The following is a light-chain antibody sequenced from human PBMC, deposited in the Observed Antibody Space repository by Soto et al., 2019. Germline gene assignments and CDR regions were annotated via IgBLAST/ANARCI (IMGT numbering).Light chain of an antibody. CDR3: QQYGSSST. Sequence: EIMLTQSPATLSSLQADRVTLSCRASQAVNTRFAWYQHKPGQAPTLLIYLTSNRAARIPARGSGGGSGTYFTLTISRLAPDDSAVYYCQQYGSSSTFGQGTRLEIK. CDR1: QAVNTRF. J-gene: IGKJ5*01. CDR2: LTS. V-gene: IGKV3-20*01.